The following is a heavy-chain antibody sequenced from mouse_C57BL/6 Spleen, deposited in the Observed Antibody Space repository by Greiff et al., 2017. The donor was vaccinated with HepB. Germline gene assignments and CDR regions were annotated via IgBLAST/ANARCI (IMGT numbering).Heavy chain of an antibody. CDR1: GYTFTDYY. Sequence: EVQLQQSGPVLVKPGASVKMSCKASGYTFTDYYMNWVKQSHGKSLEWIGVINPYNGGTSYNQKFNGKATLTVDKSSSTAYMELNSLTSEDSAVYYWARTGLLPLSMDYWGQGTSVTVSS. V-gene: IGHV1-19*01. D-gene: IGHD2-3*01. CDR3: ARTGLLPLSMDY. CDR2: INPYNGGT. J-gene: IGHJ4*01.